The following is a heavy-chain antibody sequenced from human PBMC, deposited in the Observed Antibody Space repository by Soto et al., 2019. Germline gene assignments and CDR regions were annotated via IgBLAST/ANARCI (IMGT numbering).Heavy chain of an antibody. CDR2: ISSGSGTI. V-gene: IGHV3-48*02. D-gene: IGHD2-2*01. Sequence: EVQLVESGGGLVQPGGSLRLSCAASGFTFSSYSMNWVRQAPGKWLEWVSFISSGSGTIYYADSVKVRFTISRYIAESALSLRMNSMRDEDTAVYSCTRGFYPKIVVLPPGPYYCYYWGRDTLVAVSS. CDR1: GFTFSSYS. CDR3: TRGFYPKIVVLPPGPYYCYY. J-gene: IGHJ4*02.